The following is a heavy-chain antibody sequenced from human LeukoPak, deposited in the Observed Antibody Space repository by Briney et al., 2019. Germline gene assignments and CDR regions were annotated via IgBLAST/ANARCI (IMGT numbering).Heavy chain of an antibody. CDR1: GGSISNYY. D-gene: IGHD6-19*01. CDR3: ASTQQWLAFDY. J-gene: IGHJ4*02. Sequence: SETLSLTCTVSGGSISNYYGSWIRQPPGKGLEGIGFFYHSGSTNYNPALKSRVTTSVDTSKNQFSLRLSSVTAADTAVYYCASTQQWLAFDYWGQGILVTVSS. CDR2: FYHSGST. V-gene: IGHV4-59*01.